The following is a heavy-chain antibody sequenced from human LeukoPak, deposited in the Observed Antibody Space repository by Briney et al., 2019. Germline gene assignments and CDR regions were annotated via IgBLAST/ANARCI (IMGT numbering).Heavy chain of an antibody. Sequence: SETLSLTCTVSGASITSYYWSWIRQPPGKGLEWIGYIYYSGSTTYKPSLKSRVTISVDTSKNQLSLKLSSVTAADTAVYYCARHSSVSGGAFQYWGQGTPVTVSS. V-gene: IGHV4-59*08. J-gene: IGHJ4*02. CDR3: ARHSSVSGGAFQY. D-gene: IGHD3-22*01. CDR1: GASITSYY. CDR2: IYYSGST.